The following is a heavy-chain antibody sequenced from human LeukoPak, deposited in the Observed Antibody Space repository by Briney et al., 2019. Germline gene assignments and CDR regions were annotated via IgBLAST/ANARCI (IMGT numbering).Heavy chain of an antibody. J-gene: IGHJ6*02. CDR1: GFTFSSYG. CDR3: ARDVYYYDSSGPGVYGMDV. V-gene: IGHV3-33*01. CDR2: IWYDGSNK. Sequence: GGSLRLSCAASGFTFSSYGMHWVRQAPGKGLEWVAVIWYDGSNKYYADSVKGRFTISRDNSKNTLYLQMNSLRAEDTAVYYCARDVYYYDSSGPGVYGMDVWGQGTTVTVSS. D-gene: IGHD3-22*01.